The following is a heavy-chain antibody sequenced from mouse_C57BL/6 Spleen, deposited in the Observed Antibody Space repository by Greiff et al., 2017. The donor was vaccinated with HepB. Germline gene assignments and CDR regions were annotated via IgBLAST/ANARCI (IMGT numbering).Heavy chain of an antibody. V-gene: IGHV1-39*01. J-gene: IGHJ2*01. D-gene: IGHD1-1*01. CDR1: GYSFTDYN. CDR2: INPNYGTT. CDR3: ARNYGSSYVGYFDY. Sequence: EVKLLESGPELVKPGASVKISCKASGYSFTDYNMNWVKQSNGKSLEWIGVINPNYGTTSYNQKFKGKATLTVDQSSSTAYMQLNSLTSEDSAVYYCARNYGSSYVGYFDYWGQGTTLTVSS.